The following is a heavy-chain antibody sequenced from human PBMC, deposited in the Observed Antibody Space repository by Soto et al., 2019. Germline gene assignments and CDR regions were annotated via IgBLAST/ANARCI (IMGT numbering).Heavy chain of an antibody. D-gene: IGHD1-20*01. V-gene: IGHV3-66*01. Sequence: EVQLVESGGGLAQPGGSLRLSCAASGFTVSDNYMSWVRQAPGKGLEWLSVIYSGGKTYYADSVKGRFTISRDNSRNIVYLHMDTLRAEDTAVYYCAEDRGITGTWHYWGQGTRVTVSS. CDR2: IYSGGKT. J-gene: IGHJ4*02. CDR1: GFTVSDNY. CDR3: AEDRGITGTWHY.